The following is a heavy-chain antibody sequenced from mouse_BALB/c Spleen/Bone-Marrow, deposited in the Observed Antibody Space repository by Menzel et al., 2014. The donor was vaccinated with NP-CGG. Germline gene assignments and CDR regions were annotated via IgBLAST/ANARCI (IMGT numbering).Heavy chain of an antibody. V-gene: IGHV4-1*02. CDR1: GFDFSRYW. J-gene: IGHJ1*01. D-gene: IGHD1-1*01. CDR3: ARLNYYGNLFV. CDR2: INPDSSTI. Sequence: EVQLHQSGGGLVQPGGSLKLSCAASGFDFSRYWMSWVRQAPGKGLEWIGEINPDSSTINYTPSLKDKFIISKDNAKNTLYLQMSKVRSEDTALYYCARLNYYGNLFVWGAGTTVTVSS.